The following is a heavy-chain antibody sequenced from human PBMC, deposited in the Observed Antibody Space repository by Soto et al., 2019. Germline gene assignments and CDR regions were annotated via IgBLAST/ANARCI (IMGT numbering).Heavy chain of an antibody. CDR2: IRSKANSYAT. CDR3: TRRDSSSST. V-gene: IGHV3-73*02. CDR1: GFTFSGSA. J-gene: IGHJ4*02. Sequence: EVQLVESGGGLVQPGGSLKLSCAASGFTFSGSAMHWVRQASGKGLEWVGRIRSKANSYATAYAASVKGRFTISRDDSKSTAYLQMNSLKTEDTAVYYCTRRDSSSSTWGQGPLVTVSS. D-gene: IGHD6-6*01.